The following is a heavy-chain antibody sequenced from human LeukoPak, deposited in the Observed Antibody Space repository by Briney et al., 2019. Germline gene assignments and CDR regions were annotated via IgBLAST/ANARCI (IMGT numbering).Heavy chain of an antibody. J-gene: IGHJ3*02. V-gene: IGHV1-69*05. CDR1: GGTFSSYA. Sequence: SVKVSCKASGGTFSSYAISWVRQAPGQGLEWMGGIIPIFGTANYAQKFQGRVTITTDESTSTAYMELSSLRSEDTAVYYCARDRFRLSSSWYLGAFDIWGQGTMDTVSS. D-gene: IGHD6-13*01. CDR2: IIPIFGTA. CDR3: ARDRFRLSSSWYLGAFDI.